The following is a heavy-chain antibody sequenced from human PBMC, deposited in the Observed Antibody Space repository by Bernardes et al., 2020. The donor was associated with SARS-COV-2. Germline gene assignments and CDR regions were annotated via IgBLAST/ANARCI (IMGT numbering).Heavy chain of an antibody. CDR2: ISGRDDST. CDR3: VRDGPSGSYLAPWFDP. V-gene: IGHV3-23*01. CDR1: GFNFRSYA. Sequence: GGSLRLSCTASGFNFRSYAMNWVRQAPGKGLEWVSSISGRDDSTNYAHSVKGRFTISIGRSKNMVYLQMDSLRVEDTAVYYCVRDGPSGSYLAPWFDPWGQGTPVTVSS. J-gene: IGHJ5*02. D-gene: IGHD1-26*01.